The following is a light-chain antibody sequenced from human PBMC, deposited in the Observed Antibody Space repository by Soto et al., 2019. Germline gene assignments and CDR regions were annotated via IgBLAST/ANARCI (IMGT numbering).Light chain of an antibody. J-gene: IGLJ1*01. Sequence: QSVLTQPASVSGSPGQSITISCTGTSSDVGSYNFVSWYQQHPGKATKVMIYEGSKRPSGVSNRFSGSKSGNTASLTISGLQAEDEADYYCCSYAGSSTWVFGTGTKLTVL. CDR1: SSDVGSYNF. CDR3: CSYAGSSTWV. CDR2: EGS. V-gene: IGLV2-23*01.